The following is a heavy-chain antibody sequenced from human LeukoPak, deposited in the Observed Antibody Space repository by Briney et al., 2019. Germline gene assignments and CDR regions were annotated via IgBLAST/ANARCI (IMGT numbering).Heavy chain of an antibody. D-gene: IGHD3-10*01. J-gene: IGHJ6*02. CDR1: GFSVSLYS. Sequence: PGGSLRLSCAASGFSVSLYSLNWVRQAPGKGLEWVAYIGRSGDRTTKYADSVKGRFTISRDNAEGSLFLQMNSLRVKDTAVYYCAVPPLSGTGSSRPLAGVDVWGQGTTVTVSS. V-gene: IGHV3-48*04. CDR2: IGRSGDRTT. CDR3: AVPPLSGTGSSRPLAGVDV.